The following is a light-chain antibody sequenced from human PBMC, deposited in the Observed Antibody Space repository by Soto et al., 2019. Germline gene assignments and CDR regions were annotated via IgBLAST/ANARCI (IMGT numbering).Light chain of an antibody. Sequence: DIRMTQSPSSLSASVGDRVTITCRASQSISTYLNWYQQKLGKAPKLLISGASSLQGGVPSRFSGSGSGTDFTLTISSLQPEDFATYYCQQGSFTLTFGGGTKVDIK. CDR2: GAS. CDR1: QSISTY. V-gene: IGKV1-39*01. J-gene: IGKJ4*01. CDR3: QQGSFTLT.